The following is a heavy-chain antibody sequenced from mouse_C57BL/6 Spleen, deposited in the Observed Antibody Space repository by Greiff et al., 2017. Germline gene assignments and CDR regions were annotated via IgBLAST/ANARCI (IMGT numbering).Heavy chain of an antibody. V-gene: IGHV2-6-1*01. CDR2: IWSDGST. CDR3: ARHGLLYYAMDY. CDR1: GFSLTSYG. Sequence: VKLKQSGPGLVAPSQSLSITCTVSGFSLTSYGVHWVRQPPGQGLEWLVVIWSDGSTTYNSALKSRLSISKDNSKSQVFLIMNSLQTDDTAMYYCARHGLLYYAMDYWGQGTSVTVSS. D-gene: IGHD2-1*01. J-gene: IGHJ4*01.